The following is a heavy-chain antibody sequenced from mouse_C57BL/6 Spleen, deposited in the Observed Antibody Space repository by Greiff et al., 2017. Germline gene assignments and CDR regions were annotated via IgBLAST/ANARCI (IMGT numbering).Heavy chain of an antibody. CDR1: GFTFSDYY. D-gene: IGHD1-1*01. Sequence: EVQLVESEGGLVQPGSSMKLSCTASGFTFSDYYMAWVRQVPEKGLEWVANINYDGSSTYYLDSLKSRFIISRDNAKNILYLQMSSLKSEDTATYYCARDEGHYDGSNWYFGVWGTGTTVTVSS. CDR2: INYDGSST. CDR3: ARDEGHYDGSNWYFGV. J-gene: IGHJ1*03. V-gene: IGHV5-16*01.